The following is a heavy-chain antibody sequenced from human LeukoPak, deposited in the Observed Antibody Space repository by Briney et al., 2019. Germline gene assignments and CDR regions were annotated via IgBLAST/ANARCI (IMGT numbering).Heavy chain of an antibody. CDR3: ASYLYWRSDLGY. CDR1: GFTFSDYW. J-gene: IGHJ4*02. D-gene: IGHD2-8*02. CDR2: IKPDGSEK. V-gene: IGHV3-7*01. Sequence: GGSLRLSCAASGFTFSDYWMTWVRQAPGKGLEWVANIKPDGSEKYYVDSVRGRFTISRDNAKNSLYLQMNSLRVEDTAVYYCASYLYWRSDLGYWGQGTLVTVSS.